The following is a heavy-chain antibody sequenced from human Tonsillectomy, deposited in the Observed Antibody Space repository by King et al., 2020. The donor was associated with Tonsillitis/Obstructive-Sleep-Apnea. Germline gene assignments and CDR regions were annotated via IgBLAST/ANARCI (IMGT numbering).Heavy chain of an antibody. CDR3: AGQNLWGYYFDY. D-gene: IGHD7-27*01. Sequence: VQLQQWGAGLLKPSETLSLTCAVYGGSFSGYNWTWIRQPPGKGLEWIGEINHHGSTTYDPSLKSRAPISLDTSTNQFSLKLSSVTAADTAVYYCAGQNLWGYYFDYWGQGTPVTVSS. CDR1: GGSFSGYN. CDR2: INHHGST. V-gene: IGHV4-34*01. J-gene: IGHJ4*02.